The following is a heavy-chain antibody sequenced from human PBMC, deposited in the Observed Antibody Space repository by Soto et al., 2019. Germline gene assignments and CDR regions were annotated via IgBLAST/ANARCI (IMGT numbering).Heavy chain of an antibody. J-gene: IGHJ6*03. CDR2: ISAYNGNT. Sequence: ALVKVSCKASGYTFTSYGISWVRQAPGQGLEWMGWISAYNGNTNYAQKLQGRVTMTTDTSTSTAYMELRSLRSDDTAVYYCARSGYSGYDRYYYYMDVWGKGTTVTVSS. V-gene: IGHV1-18*01. CDR3: ARSGYSGYDRYYYYMDV. CDR1: GYTFTSYG. D-gene: IGHD5-12*01.